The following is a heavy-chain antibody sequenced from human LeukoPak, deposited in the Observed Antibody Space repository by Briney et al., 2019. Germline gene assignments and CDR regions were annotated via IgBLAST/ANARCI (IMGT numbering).Heavy chain of an antibody. CDR2: ISSSSAYI. CDR3: ARRAGGYSHPYDY. J-gene: IGHJ4*02. Sequence: PGGSLRLSCAASGFSFNTYAMNWVRQAPGRGLEWISYISSSSAYIHYADSVKGRFTVSRDNGRNSLYLQMDSLRAEDTAVYYCARRAGGYSHPYDYWGQGILVTVSS. V-gene: IGHV3-21*05. CDR1: GFSFNTYA. D-gene: IGHD4-23*01.